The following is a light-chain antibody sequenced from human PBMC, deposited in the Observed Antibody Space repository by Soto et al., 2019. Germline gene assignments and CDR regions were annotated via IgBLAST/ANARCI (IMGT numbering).Light chain of an antibody. V-gene: IGLV1-47*01. CDR2: RNN. Sequence: QSVLTQPPSASGTPGQRVTISCSGRNSNIGSNYVYWYQQLPGTAPKLLIYRNNRRPSGIPDRFSGSKSGTSASLAISGLRSEDEADYYCAAWDDGLSAWVFGGGTKVTVL. J-gene: IGLJ3*02. CDR3: AAWDDGLSAWV. CDR1: NSNIGSNY.